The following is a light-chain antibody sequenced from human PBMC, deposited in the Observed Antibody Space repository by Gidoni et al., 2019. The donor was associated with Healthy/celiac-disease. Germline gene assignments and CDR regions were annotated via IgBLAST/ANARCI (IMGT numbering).Light chain of an antibody. CDR2: TLP. CDR1: QSLLDRDDGNTY. Sequence: DMVMTQTPLSLPVTPGEPASISCRSSQSLLDRDDGNTYMDWYLQKPGQSPQLLIYTLPYRASGVPDRFSSSGSGTDFTLKISRVEADDVGVYYCMQRIEIPWNFGQGTKLEIK. V-gene: IGKV2-40*01. J-gene: IGKJ2*01. CDR3: MQRIEIPWN.